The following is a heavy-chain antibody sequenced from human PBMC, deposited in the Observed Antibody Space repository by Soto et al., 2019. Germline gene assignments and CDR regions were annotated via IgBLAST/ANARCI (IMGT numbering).Heavy chain of an antibody. V-gene: IGHV1-46*01. D-gene: IGHD1-1*01. CDR3: ARDNNRWSFDY. Sequence: QVQLVQSGAEVKKPGASVKVSCKASGYTFTNYYVHWVRQAPGQGLEWMGRIHPRGGGTIFAQKFRSRLTVTRDTSTSTVYMELSSLSSEDTAVYYCARDNNRWSFDYWGQGTLVPVSS. CDR1: GYTFTNYY. CDR2: IHPRGGGT. J-gene: IGHJ4*02.